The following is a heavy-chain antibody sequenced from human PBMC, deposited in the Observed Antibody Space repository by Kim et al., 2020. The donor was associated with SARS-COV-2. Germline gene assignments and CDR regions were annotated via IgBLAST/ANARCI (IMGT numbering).Heavy chain of an antibody. CDR3: AKGRLPVAISSLDY. D-gene: IGHD2-21*01. J-gene: IGHJ4*02. Sequence: GGSLRLSCAASGFTFSTYTMTWVRQAPGKGLEWVSGIRGSDGTTYYADAVKGRFTISRDNSKNTLYLQMNSLRAEDTAVYYCAKGRLPVAISSLDYWGQG. CDR2: IRGSDGTT. V-gene: IGHV3-23*01. CDR1: GFTFSTYT.